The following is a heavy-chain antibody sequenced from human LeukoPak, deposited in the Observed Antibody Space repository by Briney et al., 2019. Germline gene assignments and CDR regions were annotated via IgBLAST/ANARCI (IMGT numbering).Heavy chain of an antibody. J-gene: IGHJ4*02. CDR3: ARLADCSSTSCYTGQFDY. D-gene: IGHD2-2*02. CDR1: GFTFSSYS. V-gene: IGHV3-21*01. CDR2: ISSSSSYI. Sequence: GGSLRLSCAASGFTFSSYSMNWVRQAPGKGLEWVSSISSSSSYIYYADSVKGRFTISRDNAKNSLYLQMNSLRAEDTAVYYCARLADCSSTSCYTGQFDYWGQGTLVTVSS.